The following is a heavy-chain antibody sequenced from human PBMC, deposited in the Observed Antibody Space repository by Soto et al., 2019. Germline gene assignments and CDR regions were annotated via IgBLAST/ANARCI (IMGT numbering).Heavy chain of an antibody. CDR3: ARGGDGYNYGMDV. CDR2: IIPIFGTA. CDR1: GGTFNSYA. V-gene: IGHV1-69*13. J-gene: IGHJ6*02. Sequence: GASVEVSCKASGGTFNSYAISWVRQAPGQGLEWMGGIIPIFGTANYAQKFQGRVTITADESTSTAYMELSSLRSEDTAVYYCARGGDGYNYGMDVWGQGTTVTVSS.